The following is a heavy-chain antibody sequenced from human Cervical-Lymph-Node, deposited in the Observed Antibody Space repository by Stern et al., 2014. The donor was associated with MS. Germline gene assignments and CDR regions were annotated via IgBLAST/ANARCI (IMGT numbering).Heavy chain of an antibody. D-gene: IGHD6-19*01. V-gene: IGHV3-21*01. Sequence: EVQLEESGGGLVKPGGSLRLSCAASGFTFSSYSMNWVRQAPGKGLEWVSSISSSSSYIYYADSVKGRFTISRDNAKNSLYLQMNSLRAEDTAVYYCARDGEAVAGISYYFDYWGQGTLVTVSS. CDR3: ARDGEAVAGISYYFDY. CDR2: ISSSSSYI. J-gene: IGHJ4*02. CDR1: GFTFSSYS.